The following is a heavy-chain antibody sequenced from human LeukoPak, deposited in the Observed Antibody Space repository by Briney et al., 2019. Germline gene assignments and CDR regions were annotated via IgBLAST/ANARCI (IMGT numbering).Heavy chain of an antibody. J-gene: IGHJ6*02. CDR2: IKSKTDGGTT. CDR1: GYSISSGYY. D-gene: IGHD1-26*01. Sequence: ETLSLTCTVSGYSISSGYYWGWIRQPPGKGLEWVGRIKSKTDGGTTDYAAPVKGRFTISRDDSKNTLYLQMNSLKTEDTAVYYCTTEEDSGSYYYYYYGMDVWGQGTTVTVSS. V-gene: IGHV3-15*01. CDR3: TTEEDSGSYYYYYYGMDV.